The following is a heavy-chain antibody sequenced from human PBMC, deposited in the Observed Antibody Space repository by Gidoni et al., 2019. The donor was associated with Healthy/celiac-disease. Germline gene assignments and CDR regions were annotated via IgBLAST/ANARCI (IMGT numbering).Heavy chain of an antibody. D-gene: IGHD3-3*01. CDR1: GFTVSSNY. Sequence: EVQLVESGGGLIQPGGSLRLSCAASGFTVSSNYMSWVRHAPGKGLEWVSVIYSGGSTYYADSVKGRFTISRDNSKNTLYLQMNSLRAEDTAVYYCARGGVLRFLEWPYLANAFDIWGQGTMVTVSS. J-gene: IGHJ3*02. CDR2: IYSGGST. CDR3: ARGGVLRFLEWPYLANAFDI. V-gene: IGHV3-53*01.